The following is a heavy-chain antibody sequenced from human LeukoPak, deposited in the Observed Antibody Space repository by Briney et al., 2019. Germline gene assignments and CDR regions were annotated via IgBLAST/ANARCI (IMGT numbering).Heavy chain of an antibody. D-gene: IGHD4-17*01. CDR2: ISYIGST. Sequence: PPETLSLTCAVSDDSFSGHYWTWIRQPPGKGLEWIGYISYIGSTNYNPSLKSRVTISIDTSRNQFSLRLSSVTAADTAVYYCARDLVTVTKGFDIWGQGTMVSVSS. CDR1: DDSFSGHY. V-gene: IGHV4-59*11. J-gene: IGHJ3*02. CDR3: ARDLVTVTKGFDI.